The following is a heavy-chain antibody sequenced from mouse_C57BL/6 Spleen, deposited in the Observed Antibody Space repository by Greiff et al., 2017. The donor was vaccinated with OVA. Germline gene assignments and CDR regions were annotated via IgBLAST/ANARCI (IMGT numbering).Heavy chain of an antibody. V-gene: IGHV1-82*01. Sequence: VQLQESGPELVKPGASVKISCKASGYAFSSSWMNWVKQRPGKGLEWIGRIYPGDGDTNYNGKFKGKATLTADKSSSTAYMQLSSLTSEDSAVYFCAREGPYDGYYVGYFDVWGTGTTVTVSS. CDR1: GYAFSSSW. D-gene: IGHD2-3*01. J-gene: IGHJ1*03. CDR3: AREGPYDGYYVGYFDV. CDR2: IYPGDGDT.